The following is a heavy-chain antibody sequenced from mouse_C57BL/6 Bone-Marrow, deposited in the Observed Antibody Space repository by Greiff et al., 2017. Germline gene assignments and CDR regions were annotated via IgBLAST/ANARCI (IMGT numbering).Heavy chain of an antibody. J-gene: IGHJ2*01. CDR3: ARVGLYLFAY. CDR2: IYPRSGNT. Sequence: QVQLQQSGAELARPGASVKLSCKASGYTFTSYGISWVKQRTGQGLEWIGEIYPRSGNTYYNESVKGKATLTADKSSSTAYMELRSLTSADSAVYFCARVGLYLFAYWGQGTTLTVSS. V-gene: IGHV1-81*01. CDR1: GYTFTSYG. D-gene: IGHD5-5*01.